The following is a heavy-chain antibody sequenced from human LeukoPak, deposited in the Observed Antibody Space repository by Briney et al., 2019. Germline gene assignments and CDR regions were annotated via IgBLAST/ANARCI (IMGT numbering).Heavy chain of an antibody. Sequence: GGSLKTSCQGSGYSFISYWISWVRQIHGKGLGWMGTIYPGDSDTRYSPSFQGHVPISADKSISTAYLQWSSLKASDPAMNYCARLDFEAPAAHYYGAGSYLDYWGQGTLVTVSS. CDR1: GYSFISYW. V-gene: IGHV5-51*01. CDR3: ARLDFEAPAAHYYGAGSYLDY. D-gene: IGHD3-10*01. CDR2: IYPGDSDT. J-gene: IGHJ4*02.